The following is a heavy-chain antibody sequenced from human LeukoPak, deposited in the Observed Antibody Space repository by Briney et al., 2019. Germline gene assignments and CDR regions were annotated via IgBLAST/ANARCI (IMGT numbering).Heavy chain of an antibody. CDR1: GYTFTGYY. V-gene: IGHV1-2*02. Sequence: GASVKVSCKASGYTFTGYYMHWVRQAPGQGLEWMGWINPNSGGTNYAQKFQGRVTMTRDTSISTAYMELSRLRSDDTAVYYCARAFYYGSGSYYDYWGQGTLVTVPS. J-gene: IGHJ4*02. CDR2: INPNSGGT. CDR3: ARAFYYGSGSYYDY. D-gene: IGHD3-10*01.